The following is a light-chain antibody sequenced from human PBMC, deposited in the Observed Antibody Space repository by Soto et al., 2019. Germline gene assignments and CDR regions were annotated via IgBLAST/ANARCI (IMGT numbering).Light chain of an antibody. CDR3: CSYVGSYSYV. CDR2: DVI. V-gene: IGLV2-11*01. Sequence: QSPLTQPRSVSGSPGQSVTVSCIGTNSDVGGYNSVSWYQEQPGKAPKLMIYDVIKRPSGVPDRFSGSKSGNTASLTISGLLAEDEADYYCCSYVGSYSYVFGTGTKSPS. CDR1: NSDVGGYNS. J-gene: IGLJ1*01.